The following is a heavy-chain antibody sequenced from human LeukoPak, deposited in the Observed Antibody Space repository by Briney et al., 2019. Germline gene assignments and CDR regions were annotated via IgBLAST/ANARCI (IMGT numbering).Heavy chain of an antibody. J-gene: IGHJ3*02. Sequence: GGSLRLSCAASGFTFDNYAMHWVRQAPGKGLEWVSGISWNSGSIGYADSVKGRFTISRDNAKNSLYLQMNSLRAEDTALYYCAKSDGYSSSWYDAFDIWGQGTMVTVSS. CDR2: ISWNSGSI. CDR3: AKSDGYSSSWYDAFDI. V-gene: IGHV3-9*01. CDR1: GFTFDNYA. D-gene: IGHD6-13*01.